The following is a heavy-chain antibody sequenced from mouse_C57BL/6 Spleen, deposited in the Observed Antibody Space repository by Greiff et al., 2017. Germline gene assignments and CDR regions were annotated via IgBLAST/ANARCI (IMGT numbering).Heavy chain of an antibody. CDR1: GYTFTDYN. CDR2: INPNNGGT. CDR3: ARFRYSGAMDY. J-gene: IGHJ4*01. D-gene: IGHD2-12*01. Sequence: VQLQQSGPELVKPGASVKIPCKASGYTFTDYNMDWVKQSHGKSLEWIGDINPNNGGTSYNQKFKGKATLTVDKSSSTAYMELRSLTSEDTAVYYCARFRYSGAMDYWGQGTSVTVSS. V-gene: IGHV1-18*01.